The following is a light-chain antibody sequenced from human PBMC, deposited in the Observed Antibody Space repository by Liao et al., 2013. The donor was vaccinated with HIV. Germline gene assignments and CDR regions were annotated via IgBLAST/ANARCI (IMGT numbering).Light chain of an antibody. CDR2: YDS. V-gene: IGLV3-21*01. CDR3: QAWDSNSWV. CDR1: NIGSES. J-gene: IGLJ3*02. Sequence: SYVLTQPPSVSVAPGKTARITCGGNNIGSESVHWYQQKPGQAPVLVIYYDSDRPSGIPERFSGSNSGNTATLTISGTQTMDEADYYCQAWDSNSWVFGGGTELTVL.